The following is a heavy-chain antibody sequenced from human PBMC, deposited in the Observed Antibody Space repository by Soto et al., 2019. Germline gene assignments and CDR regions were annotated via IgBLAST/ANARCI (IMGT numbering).Heavy chain of an antibody. V-gene: IGHV1-18*04. D-gene: IGHD6-19*01. J-gene: IGHJ4*02. CDR2: ISAYNGNT. CDR1: GYTFTSYG. CDR3: ARDHVAVAGTATGLGSYFDY. Sequence: ASVKVSCKASGYTFTSYGISWVRQAPGQGLEWMGWISAYNGNTNYAQKLQGRVTMTTDTSTSTAYMELRSLRSDDTAVYYCARDHVAVAGTATGLGSYFDYWGQGTLVTVSS.